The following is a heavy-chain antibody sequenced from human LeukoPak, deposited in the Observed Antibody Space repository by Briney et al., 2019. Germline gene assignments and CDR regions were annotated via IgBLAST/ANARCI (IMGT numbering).Heavy chain of an antibody. J-gene: IGHJ4*02. CDR1: GYTFTSYD. CDR2: MNPNSGNT. Sequence: GASVKVSCKASGYTFTSYDINWVRQATGQGLEWMGWMNPNSGNTGYAQKFQGRVTMTRNTSISTAYMELSSLRSDDTAIYYCARDVGEYCSSVSCYASDYWGQGTLVTVSS. CDR3: ARDVGEYCSSVSCYASDY. V-gene: IGHV1-8*01. D-gene: IGHD2-2*01.